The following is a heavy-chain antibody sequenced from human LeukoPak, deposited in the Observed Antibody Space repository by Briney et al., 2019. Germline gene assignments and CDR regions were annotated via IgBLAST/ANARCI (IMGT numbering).Heavy chain of an antibody. CDR2: INVDESEK. Sequence: GGSLRLSCAASGFTFSSYWMSWVRQAPGKGLEWVANINVDESEKYYLDSVKGRFTISRDNAKNSLYLQMNSLRAEDTAVYYCAGDYGDLPDYWGQGTLVTVSS. CDR1: GFTFSSYW. J-gene: IGHJ4*02. CDR3: AGDYGDLPDY. D-gene: IGHD4-17*01. V-gene: IGHV3-7*01.